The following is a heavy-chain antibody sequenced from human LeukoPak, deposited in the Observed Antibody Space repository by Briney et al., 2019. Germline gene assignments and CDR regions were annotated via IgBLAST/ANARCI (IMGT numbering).Heavy chain of an antibody. J-gene: IGHJ4*02. CDR3: AKDTGITPSGISGFFDF. CDR1: GFSFDDYA. V-gene: IGHV3-43*02. D-gene: IGHD6-13*01. Sequence: GGSLRLSCAASGFSFDDYAMHWVRQAPGKGLEWVSLISGDGESTYYADSVKGRFTISRDNSKDSLYLQMNSLRTEDTALYYSAKDTGITPSGISGFFDFWGQGTLVTVSS. CDR2: ISGDGEST.